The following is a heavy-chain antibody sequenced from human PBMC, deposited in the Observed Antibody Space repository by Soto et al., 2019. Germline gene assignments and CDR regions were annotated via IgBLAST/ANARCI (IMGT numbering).Heavy chain of an antibody. V-gene: IGHV4-4*02. CDR3: ASDASVFYSVTMVRGDYYGMDV. D-gene: IGHD3-10*01. CDR1: GGSISSSNW. J-gene: IGHJ6*02. CDR2: IYHSGST. Sequence: SETLSLTCAVSGGSISSSNWWSWVRQPPGKGLEWIGEIYHSGSTNYNPSLKSRVTISVDKSKNQFSLKLSSVTAADTAVYYCASDASVFYSVTMVRGDYYGMDVWGQGTTVTVSS.